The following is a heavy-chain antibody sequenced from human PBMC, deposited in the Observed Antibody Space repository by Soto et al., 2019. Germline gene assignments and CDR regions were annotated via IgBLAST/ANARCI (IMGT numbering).Heavy chain of an antibody. J-gene: IGHJ5*02. V-gene: IGHV6-1*01. CDR2: TYYRSKWYH. D-gene: IGHD1-26*01. Sequence: PSQTLSLTCAISGDSVSSDSAAWSWIRQSPSRGLEWLGRTYYRSKWYHDYAASVKSRMTINPDISTNQFSLQLNSVTPEATAVYYCARSPPVIGANWFDPWGQGTLVTVSS. CDR1: GDSVSSDSAA. CDR3: ARSPPVIGANWFDP.